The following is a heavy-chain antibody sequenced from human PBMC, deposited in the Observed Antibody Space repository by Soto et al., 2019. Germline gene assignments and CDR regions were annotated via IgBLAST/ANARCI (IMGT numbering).Heavy chain of an antibody. Sequence: GGSLRLSCAASGFTFSDYYMSWIRQAPGKGLEWVSYISSSGSTIYYADSVKGRFTISSDNAKNSLYLQMNSLRAEDTAVYYCARDTLAFVVRSYGSGSYDAFDIWGQGTMVTVSS. CDR3: ARDTLAFVVRSYGSGSYDAFDI. CDR2: ISSSGSTI. J-gene: IGHJ3*02. V-gene: IGHV3-11*01. D-gene: IGHD3-10*01. CDR1: GFTFSDYY.